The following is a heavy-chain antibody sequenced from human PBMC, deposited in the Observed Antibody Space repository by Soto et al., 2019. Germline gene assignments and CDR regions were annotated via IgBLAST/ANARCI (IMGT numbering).Heavy chain of an antibody. D-gene: IGHD3-22*01. CDR1: GGCISSSSYY. CDR3: ASTRMIVALFDY. CDR2: IYYSGST. J-gene: IGHJ4*02. V-gene: IGHV4-39*01. Sequence: SETLSLTCTVSGGCISSSSYYWGWIRQPPGKGLEWIGSIYYSGSTYYNPSLKSRVTISVDTSKNQFSLKLSSVTAADTAVYYCASTRMIVALFDYWGQGTLVTVSS.